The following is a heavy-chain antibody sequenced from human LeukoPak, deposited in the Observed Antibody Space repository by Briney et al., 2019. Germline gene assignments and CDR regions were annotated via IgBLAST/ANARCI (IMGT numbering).Heavy chain of an antibody. J-gene: IGHJ6*03. V-gene: IGHV1-69*06. Sequence: SVKVSCKASGGTFSSYAISWVRQAPGQGLEWMGGIIPIFGTANYAQKFQGRVTITADKSTSTAYMELSRLRSDDTAVYYCARDSVYYGSGSYYYMDVWGKGTTVTISS. CDR3: ARDSVYYGSGSYYYMDV. D-gene: IGHD3-10*01. CDR1: GGTFSSYA. CDR2: IIPIFGTA.